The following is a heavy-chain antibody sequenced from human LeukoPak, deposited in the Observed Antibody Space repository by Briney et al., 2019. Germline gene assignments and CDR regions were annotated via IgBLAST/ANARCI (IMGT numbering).Heavy chain of an antibody. D-gene: IGHD6-13*01. V-gene: IGHV3-64*03. CDR3: VKSASTWYLFDY. CDR1: GFTFSGYA. Sequence: PGGSLRLSCSASGFTFSGYAMHWVRQAPGKGLEYVSAIISNGESTYYSDSVKDRFTISRDNSKNTLYLQMSSLRPEDTAVYYCVKSASTWYLFDYWGEGTLAPVSS. J-gene: IGHJ4*02. CDR2: IISNGEST.